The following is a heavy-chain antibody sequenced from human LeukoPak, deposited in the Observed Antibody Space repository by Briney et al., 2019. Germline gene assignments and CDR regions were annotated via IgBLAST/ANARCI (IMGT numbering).Heavy chain of an antibody. CDR3: TRRSVWSGAFDI. V-gene: IGHV3-73*01. J-gene: IGHJ3*02. CDR2: IRSKANSYAT. Sequence: GGSLRLSCAASGFTFSGSAMLWVRQASGKGLEWVGRIRSKANSYATAYAASVKGRFTISRDDSKNTAYLQMNSLKTEDTAVYYCTRRSVWSGAFDIWGQGTMVTVSS. D-gene: IGHD5/OR15-5a*01. CDR1: GFTFSGSA.